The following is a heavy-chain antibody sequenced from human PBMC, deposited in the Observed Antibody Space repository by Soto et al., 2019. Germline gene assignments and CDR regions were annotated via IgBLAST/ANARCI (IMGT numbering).Heavy chain of an antibody. CDR2: ISYDGSNK. V-gene: IGHV3-30*04. Sequence: PGGSLRLSCAASGFTFSSYAMHWVRQAPGKGLEWVAVISYDGSNKYYADSVKGRFTISRDNSKNTLYLQMNSLRAEDTAVYYCAKDRDSGSYSRTAGMDVWGQGTTVTVS. CDR3: AKDRDSGSYSRTAGMDV. CDR1: GFTFSSYA. J-gene: IGHJ6*02. D-gene: IGHD1-26*01.